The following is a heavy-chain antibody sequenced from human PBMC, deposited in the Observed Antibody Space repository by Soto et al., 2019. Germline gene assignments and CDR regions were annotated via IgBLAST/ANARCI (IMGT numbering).Heavy chain of an antibody. CDR3: EGGHYYDSSGYYSGY. J-gene: IGHJ4*02. D-gene: IGHD3-22*01. V-gene: IGHV3-30-3*01. CDR1: GFTFSSYA. CDR2: ISYDGSNK. Sequence: GGSLRLSCAASGFTFSSYAMHCVRQAPGKGLEWVAVISYDGSNKYYADSVKGRFTISRDNSKNTLYLQMNSLRAEDTAVYYCEGGHYYDSSGYYSGYCGQGTLVTVSS.